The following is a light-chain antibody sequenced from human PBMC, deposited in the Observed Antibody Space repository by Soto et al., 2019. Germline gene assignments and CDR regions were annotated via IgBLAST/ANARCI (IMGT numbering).Light chain of an antibody. CDR3: MQALQTPPT. CDR2: LVS. J-gene: IGKJ1*01. CDR1: ESLLYSNGYNY. V-gene: IGKV2-28*01. Sequence: DIVMTQSPLSLPVSPGEPASISCRSSESLLYSNGYNYLDWYLQKPGQSPQLLLYLVSNRASGVPDRFSGSRSGTAFTLNISRMEAEVVVVYYCMQALQTPPTFGLGTKVEI.